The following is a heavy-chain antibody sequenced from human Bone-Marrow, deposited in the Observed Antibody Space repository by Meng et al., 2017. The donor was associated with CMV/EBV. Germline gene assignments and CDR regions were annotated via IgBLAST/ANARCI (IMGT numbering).Heavy chain of an antibody. D-gene: IGHD6-6*01. V-gene: IGHV3-74*01. Sequence: GESLKISCAASGFTFSSYWMHWVRQAPGKGLVWVSRINSDGSSTSYADSVKGRFTISRDNSKNTLYLQMNSLRAEDTAVYYCAKGSSPLLRYYFDYWGQGTLVTVSS. CDR3: AKGSSPLLRYYFDY. J-gene: IGHJ4*02. CDR2: INSDGSST. CDR1: GFTFSSYW.